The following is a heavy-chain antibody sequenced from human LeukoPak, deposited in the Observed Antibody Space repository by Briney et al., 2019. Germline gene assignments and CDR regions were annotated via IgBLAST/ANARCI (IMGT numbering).Heavy chain of an antibody. D-gene: IGHD3-3*01. CDR2: INHSGST. CDR1: GGSFSGYN. Sequence: SETLCLTCAVYGGSFSGYNWSWIRQPPGKGLEWIGEINHSGSTNYNPSLKSRVTISVDTSKNQISLKESSVTAADTAVYYCARGRRYDFWSGDFAFDPWGQGTLVTVSS. CDR3: ARGRRYDFWSGDFAFDP. V-gene: IGHV4-34*01. J-gene: IGHJ5*02.